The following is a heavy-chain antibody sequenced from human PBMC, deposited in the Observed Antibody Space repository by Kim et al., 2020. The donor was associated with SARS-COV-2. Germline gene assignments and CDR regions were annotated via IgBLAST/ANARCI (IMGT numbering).Heavy chain of an antibody. J-gene: IGHJ4*02. CDR2: ISSSSSYI. CDR3: ARDGGYSYGSFGY. D-gene: IGHD5-18*01. CDR1: GFTFSSYS. Sequence: GGSLRLSCAASGFTFSSYSMNWVRQAPGKGLEWVSSISSSSSYIYYADSVKGRFTISRDNAKNSLYLQMNSLRAEDTAVYYCARDGGYSYGSFGYWGQGTLVTVSS. V-gene: IGHV3-21*01.